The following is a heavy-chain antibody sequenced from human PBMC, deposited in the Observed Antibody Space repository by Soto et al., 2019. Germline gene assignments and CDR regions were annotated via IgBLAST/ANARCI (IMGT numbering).Heavy chain of an antibody. J-gene: IGHJ6*03. Sequence: ASVKVSCKASGYTFTSYDINWVRQATGQGLEWMGWMNPNSGNTGYAQKFQGRVTMTRNTSISTAYMELSSLRSEDTAVYYCARGMGGADYYGSGSYYGAYCYYMDVWGKGTTVTVSS. V-gene: IGHV1-8*01. CDR3: ARGMGGADYYGSGSYYGAYCYYMDV. CDR2: MNPNSGNT. CDR1: GYTFTSYD. D-gene: IGHD3-10*01.